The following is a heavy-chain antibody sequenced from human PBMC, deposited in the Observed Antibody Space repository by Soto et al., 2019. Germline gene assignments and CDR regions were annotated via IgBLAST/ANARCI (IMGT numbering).Heavy chain of an antibody. J-gene: IGHJ3*02. CDR3: AREHLVVVEEVEAFDI. CDR2: ISSSGSTI. V-gene: IGHV3-11*04. CDR1: GFTFSDYY. Sequence: QVQLVESGGGLVKPGGFLRLSCAASGFTFSDYYMSWIRQAPGKGLEWVSYISSSGSTIYYADSVKGRFTISRDNAKNSLYLQMNSLRAEDTAVYYCAREHLVVVEEVEAFDIWGQGTMVTVSS. D-gene: IGHD2-15*01.